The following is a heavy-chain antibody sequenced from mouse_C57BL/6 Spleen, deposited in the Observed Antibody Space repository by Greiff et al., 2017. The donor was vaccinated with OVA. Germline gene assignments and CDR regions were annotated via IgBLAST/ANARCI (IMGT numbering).Heavy chain of an antibody. D-gene: IGHD2-3*01. Sequence: VKVVESGPELVKPGASVKISCKASGYAFSSSWMNWVKPRPGTGLEWIGRIYPGDGDTNYNGKLKGKATLTADKSSSTAYMQLRSRTSEDSAVYFCSRWGDGYYFDYWGQGTTLTVSS. CDR1: GYAFSSSW. V-gene: IGHV1-82*01. CDR2: IYPGDGDT. CDR3: SRWGDGYYFDY. J-gene: IGHJ2*01.